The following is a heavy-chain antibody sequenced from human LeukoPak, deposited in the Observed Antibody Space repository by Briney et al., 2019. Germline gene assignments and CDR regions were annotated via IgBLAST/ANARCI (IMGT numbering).Heavy chain of an antibody. Sequence: SETLSLTCTVSGGSISSGGYYWSWIRQHPGKGLEWIGYIYYSGSTYYNPSLKSRVTISVDTSKNQFSLKLSSVTAADTAVYYCASSTYYYDSSGYYPVPPFDYWGQGTLVTVSS. CDR1: GGSISSGGYY. CDR2: IYYSGST. CDR3: ASSTYYYDSSGYYPVPPFDY. V-gene: IGHV4-31*03. J-gene: IGHJ4*02. D-gene: IGHD3-22*01.